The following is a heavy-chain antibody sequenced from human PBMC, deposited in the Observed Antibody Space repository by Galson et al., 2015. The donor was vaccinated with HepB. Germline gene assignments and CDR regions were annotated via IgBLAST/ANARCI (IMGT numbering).Heavy chain of an antibody. D-gene: IGHD6-19*01. Sequence: LRLSCAASGFTFSYYAMAWVRQAPGKGLEWISAITPSGDNTYSADSMKGRFFISRDNSQNTLFLQMNSLRADDPAIYFCAKVFPEKTDGWYRQTLYYFDSWGQGTRVTVSS. CDR1: GFTFSYYA. CDR2: ITPSGDNT. V-gene: IGHV3-23*01. CDR3: AKVFPEKTDGWYRQTLYYFDS. J-gene: IGHJ4*02.